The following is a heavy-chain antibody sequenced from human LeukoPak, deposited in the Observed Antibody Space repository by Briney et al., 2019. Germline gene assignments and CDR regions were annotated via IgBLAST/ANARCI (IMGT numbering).Heavy chain of an antibody. J-gene: IGHJ6*03. CDR2: INPNSGGT. CDR1: GDTFSSSA. Sequence: ASVKVSCKASGDTFSSSAISWVQQAPGQGLEWMGWINPNSGGTNYAQKFQGRVTMTRDTSISTAYMELSRLRSDDTAVYYCARGLYSSSWYDSYYYMDVWGKGTTVTVSS. D-gene: IGHD6-13*01. CDR3: ARGLYSSSWYDSYYYMDV. V-gene: IGHV1-2*02.